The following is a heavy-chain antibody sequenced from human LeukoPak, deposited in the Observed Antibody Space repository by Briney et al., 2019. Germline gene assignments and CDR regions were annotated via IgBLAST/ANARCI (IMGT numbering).Heavy chain of an antibody. CDR3: ARGAKYQLLFDAFDI. CDR1: GYSFTSYW. V-gene: IGHV5-51*01. CDR2: IYPGDSDT. Sequence: GESLKISCKGSGYSFTSYWIGWVRQMPGKGLEWTGIIYPGDSDTRHSPSFQGQVTISADKSISTAYLQWSSLKASDTAMYYCARGAKYQLLFDAFDIWGQGTMVTVSS. J-gene: IGHJ3*02. D-gene: IGHD2-2*01.